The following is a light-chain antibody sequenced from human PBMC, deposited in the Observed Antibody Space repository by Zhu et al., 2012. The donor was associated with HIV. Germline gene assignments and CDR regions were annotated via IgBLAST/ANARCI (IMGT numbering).Light chain of an antibody. Sequence: IVLTQSPATLSLSPGERATLSCRASQSASIFVARYQQRPGQAPRLLIYDATKRATGIPARFSGSGSGTDFTLTISSLEPEDFALYYCQQRRNWPLTFGGGTRVEIK. V-gene: IGKV3-11*01. J-gene: IGKJ4*01. CDR2: DAT. CDR1: QSASIF. CDR3: QQRRNWPLT.